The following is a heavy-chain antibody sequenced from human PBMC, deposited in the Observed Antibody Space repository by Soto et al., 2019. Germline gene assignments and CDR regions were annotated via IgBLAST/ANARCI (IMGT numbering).Heavy chain of an antibody. D-gene: IGHD6-13*01. CDR2: ISGSGGST. V-gene: IGHV3-23*01. CDR1: GFTFSSYA. CDR3: SKDLPNSSWKYFDF. J-gene: IGHJ4*02. Sequence: PGGSLRLSCAASGFTFSSYAMSWVRQAPGKGLEWVSVISGSGGSTHYADSVKGRFTISRDNSKNTLYLQMNSLRAEDTAVYYCSKDLPNSSWKYFDFWGQGTLVTVSS.